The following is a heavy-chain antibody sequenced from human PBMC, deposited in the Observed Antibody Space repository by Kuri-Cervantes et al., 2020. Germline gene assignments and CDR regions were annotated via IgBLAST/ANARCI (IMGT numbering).Heavy chain of an antibody. J-gene: IGHJ3*02. V-gene: IGHV3-7*05. Sequence: GESLRLSCAASGFTFSSYWMSWVRQAPGKGLEWVDNIKQDGSEKYYVDSVKGRFTISRDNAKNTLYLQMNSLKAEDTAVYYCAKGGLAAVVRGAFDIWGQGTMVTVSS. D-gene: IGHD3-10*02. CDR3: AKGGLAAVVRGAFDI. CDR1: GFTFSSYW. CDR2: IKQDGSEK.